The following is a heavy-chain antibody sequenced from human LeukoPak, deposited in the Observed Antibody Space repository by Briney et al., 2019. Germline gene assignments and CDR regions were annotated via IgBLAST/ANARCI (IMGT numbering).Heavy chain of an antibody. CDR1: GGTFSSYA. Sequence: SVKVSCKASGGTFSSYAISWVRQAPGQGLEWMGGIIPIFGTANYAQKFQGRVTITADESTSTAYMELSRLRSDDTAVYYCARGSLKGNYFDYWGQGTLVTVSS. V-gene: IGHV1-69*01. J-gene: IGHJ4*02. CDR3: ARGSLKGNYFDY. D-gene: IGHD2-15*01. CDR2: IIPIFGTA.